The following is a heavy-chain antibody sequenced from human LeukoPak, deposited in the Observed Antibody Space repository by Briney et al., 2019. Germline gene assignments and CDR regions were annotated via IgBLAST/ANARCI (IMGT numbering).Heavy chain of an antibody. V-gene: IGHV3-23*01. D-gene: IGHD2-15*01. CDR2: ISDSGGRT. Sequence: GGSLRLSCAASGFTFSNYAMNWVRQAPGKGLEWVSAISDSGGRTFYADSVKGRFTVSRDNSKNTLYLQMNSLTVEDTAIYYCAKYVVVLPVSTRAFATWGQGTLVTVSS. J-gene: IGHJ5*02. CDR3: AKYVVVLPVSTRAFAT. CDR1: GFTFSNYA.